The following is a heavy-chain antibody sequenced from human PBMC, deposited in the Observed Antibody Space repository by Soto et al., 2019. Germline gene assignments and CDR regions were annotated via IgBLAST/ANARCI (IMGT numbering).Heavy chain of an antibody. CDR1: GFTFSSYA. Sequence: PGGSLRLSCAASGFTFSSYAMHWVRQAPGKGLEWVAVISYDGSNKYYADSVKGRFTISRDNSKNTLYLQVNSLRAEDTAVYYCARDGKAASSTYYYYGMDVWGQGTTVTVSS. J-gene: IGHJ6*02. CDR2: ISYDGSNK. CDR3: ARDGKAASSTYYYYGMDV. D-gene: IGHD6-25*01. V-gene: IGHV3-30-3*01.